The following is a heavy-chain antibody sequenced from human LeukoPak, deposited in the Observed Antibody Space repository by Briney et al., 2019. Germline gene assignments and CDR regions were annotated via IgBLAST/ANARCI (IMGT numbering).Heavy chain of an antibody. D-gene: IGHD6-13*01. CDR2: ISSSGTTT. Sequence: GGSLRLSCAASGFTFTNYEMNWVRQAPGKGLECVSYISSSGTTTYYADSMKGRFTISRDNAKNSLFLQMNSLRAEDMAVYYCARVYSWSKDYWGQGTLVTVSS. J-gene: IGHJ4*02. CDR1: GFTFTNYE. CDR3: ARVYSWSKDY. V-gene: IGHV3-48*03.